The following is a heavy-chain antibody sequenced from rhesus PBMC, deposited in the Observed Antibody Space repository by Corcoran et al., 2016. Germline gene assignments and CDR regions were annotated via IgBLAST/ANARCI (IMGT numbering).Heavy chain of an antibody. CDR3: ARLDYGNNYYYFDY. D-gene: IGHD4-29*01. J-gene: IGHJ4*01. CDR1: GGSISDPYY. Sequence: QVQLQESGPGLVKPSETLSLTCTVSGGSISDPYYWNWIRQPPGKGLEWIGGIYANIASSYYNPSLKSRVTMSKDTSKNQFSLDLYSVTAADTAVYFCARLDYGNNYYYFDYWGQGVLVTVSS. CDR2: IYANIASS. V-gene: IGHV4-143*01.